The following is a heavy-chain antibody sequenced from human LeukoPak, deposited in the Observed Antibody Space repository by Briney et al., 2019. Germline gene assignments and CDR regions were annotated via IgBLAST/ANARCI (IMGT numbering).Heavy chain of an antibody. Sequence: SETLSLTCTVSGGSISSHYWSWIRQPPGKGLEWIRYIYYSGSTNYNPSLKSRVTISVDTSKNQFSLKLSSVTAADTAVYYCARANDYDSSGYYLDYWGQGTLVTVSS. D-gene: IGHD3-22*01. V-gene: IGHV4-59*11. J-gene: IGHJ4*02. CDR1: GGSISSHY. CDR3: ARANDYDSSGYYLDY. CDR2: IYYSGST.